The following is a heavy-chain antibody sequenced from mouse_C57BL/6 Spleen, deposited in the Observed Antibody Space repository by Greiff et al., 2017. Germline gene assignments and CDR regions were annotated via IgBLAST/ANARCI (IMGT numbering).Heavy chain of an antibody. CDR1: GYTFTSYT. CDR3: ARDSYRFAY. J-gene: IGHJ3*01. D-gene: IGHD1-1*01. CDR2: INPSSGYT. V-gene: IGHV1-4*01. Sequence: QVQLKESGAELARPGASVKMSCKASGYTFTSYTMHWVKQRPGQGLEWIGYINPSSGYTKYNQKFKDKATLTADKSSSTAYMQLSSLTSEYSAVYYCARDSYRFAYWGQGTLVTVSA.